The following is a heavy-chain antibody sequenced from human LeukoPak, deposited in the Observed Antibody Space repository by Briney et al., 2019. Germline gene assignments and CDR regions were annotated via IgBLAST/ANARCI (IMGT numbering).Heavy chain of an antibody. Sequence: SETLSLTCTVSGGSISSYYWSWIRQPPGKRLEWIGYIYYSGSTNYNPSLKSRVTISVDTSKNQFSLKLSSVTAADTAVYYCARHVSDYGDSGPGMDVWGQGTTVTVSS. J-gene: IGHJ6*02. CDR1: GGSISSYY. CDR2: IYYSGST. V-gene: IGHV4-59*08. D-gene: IGHD4-17*01. CDR3: ARHVSDYGDSGPGMDV.